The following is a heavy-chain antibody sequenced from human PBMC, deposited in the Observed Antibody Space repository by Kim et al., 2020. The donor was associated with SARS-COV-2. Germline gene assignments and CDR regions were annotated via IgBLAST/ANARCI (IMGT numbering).Heavy chain of an antibody. CDR1: GFTFSSYA. CDR2: ISDSGGRT. Sequence: GGSLRLSCTASGFTFSSYAMPWVRQAPGKGLEWVSGISDSGGRTYYADSVKGRFTISRDNSKNTLYLQISTLSAEDTALYYCAKAGLRVVWGCFDYWCQG. V-gene: IGHV3-23*01. J-gene: IGHJ4*02. D-gene: IGHD3-16*01. CDR3: AKAGLRVVWGCFDY.